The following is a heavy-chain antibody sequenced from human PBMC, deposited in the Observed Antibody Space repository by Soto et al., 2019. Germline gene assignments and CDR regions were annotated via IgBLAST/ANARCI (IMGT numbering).Heavy chain of an antibody. Sequence: GGSLRLSCAASGFTFDDYGMSWVRQAPGKGLEWVSGINWNGGSTGYADSVKGRFTISRDNAKNSLYLQMNSLRAEGTALYYCARMFCSGGSCYSTYYYYGMDVWGQGTTVTVSS. J-gene: IGHJ6*02. V-gene: IGHV3-20*04. CDR2: INWNGGST. CDR3: ARMFCSGGSCYSTYYYYGMDV. D-gene: IGHD2-15*01. CDR1: GFTFDDYG.